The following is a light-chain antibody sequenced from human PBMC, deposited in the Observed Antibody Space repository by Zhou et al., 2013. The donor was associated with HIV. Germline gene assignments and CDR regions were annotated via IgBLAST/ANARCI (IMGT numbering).Light chain of an antibody. CDR1: QAISHY. CDR2: DVS. CDR3: QQYKSHPFT. Sequence: DIQMTQSPSSLSASVGDTITITCRASQAISHYLAWFQQSPGKPPKSLIYDVSTLQTGVPSKFSGSGSGTDFTLTISGLQPEDFGTYYCQQYKSHPFTFGPGTTVDV. V-gene: IGKV1-16*02. J-gene: IGKJ3*01.